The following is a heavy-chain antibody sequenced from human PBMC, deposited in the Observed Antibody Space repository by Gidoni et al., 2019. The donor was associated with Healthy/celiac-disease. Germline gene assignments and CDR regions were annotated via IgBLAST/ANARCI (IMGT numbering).Heavy chain of an antibody. J-gene: IGHJ3*02. V-gene: IGHV4-59*01. D-gene: IGHD6-13*01. CDR1: GGSISSYY. CDR2: IYYSGST. CDR3: AREISSSWVDI. Sequence: QVQLQESGPGLVKPSETLSLTCTVSGGSISSYYWSWIRQPPGKGLEWIGYIYYSGSTNYNPSLKSRVTISVDTSKNQFSLKLSSVTAADTAVYYCAREISSSWVDIWGQGTMVTVSS.